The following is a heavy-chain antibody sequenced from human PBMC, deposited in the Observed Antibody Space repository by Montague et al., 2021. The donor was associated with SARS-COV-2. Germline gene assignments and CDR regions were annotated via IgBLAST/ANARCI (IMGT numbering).Heavy chain of an antibody. V-gene: IGHV4-61*01. CDR3: ASYWQGGSGRGS. Sequence: SETLSLTCTVSGVSVSNRYTHWSWIRQSPGKGLEWIGHIDYSGSPNYNPSLHSRVTISLDTSKNQLSLRLTSATAADTAAYYCASYWQGGSGRGSWGQGTLVTVSS. CDR2: IDYSGSP. D-gene: IGHD3-10*01. CDR1: GVSVSNRYTH. J-gene: IGHJ5*02.